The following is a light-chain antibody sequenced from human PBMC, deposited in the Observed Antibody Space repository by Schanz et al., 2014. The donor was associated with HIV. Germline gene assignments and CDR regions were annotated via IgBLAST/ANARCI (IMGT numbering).Light chain of an antibody. V-gene: IGLV4-69*01. J-gene: IGLJ3*02. CDR2: LNSDGSH. CDR1: SGHSSYA. CDR3: QTWGNGSWV. Sequence: QLVLTQSPSASASLGASVKLTCTLSSGHSSYAIAWHQQQPEKGPRFLMNLNSDGSHSKGDGIPDRFSGSSSGAERYLTISSLQSDDEADYYCQTWGNGSWVFGGGTKLTVL.